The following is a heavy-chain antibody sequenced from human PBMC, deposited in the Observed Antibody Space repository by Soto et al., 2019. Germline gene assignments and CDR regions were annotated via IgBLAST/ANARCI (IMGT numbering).Heavy chain of an antibody. D-gene: IGHD6-6*01. J-gene: IGHJ4*02. CDR1: GFTFSSYG. CDR2: ISYDGSNK. CDR3: AKGGYSSSSLGDY. Sequence: QVQLVESGGGVVQPGRSLRLSCAASGFTFSSYGMHWVRQAPGKWLEWVAVISYDGSNKYYADSVKGRFTISRDNSKNTVYLQMNSLRAEDTAVYYCAKGGYSSSSLGDYWGQGTLVTVSS. V-gene: IGHV3-30*18.